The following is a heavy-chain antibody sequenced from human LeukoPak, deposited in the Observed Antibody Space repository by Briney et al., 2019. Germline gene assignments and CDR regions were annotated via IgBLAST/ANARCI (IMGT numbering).Heavy chain of an antibody. V-gene: IGHV4-4*07. Sequence: PPQTLSLTSTVSRVAMSDSYWSWIRDSAATGMECIGRIHAIGSTNYNPSLRRRVIISLDTSKNQFSLSLSAVTAADTATYYCARILDRDAWGQGTLVTVSP. CDR1: RVAMSDSY. D-gene: IGHD3-22*01. J-gene: IGHJ3*01. CDR3: ARILDRDA. CDR2: IHAIGST.